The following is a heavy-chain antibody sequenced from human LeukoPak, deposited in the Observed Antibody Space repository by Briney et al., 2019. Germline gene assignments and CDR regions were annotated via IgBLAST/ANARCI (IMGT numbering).Heavy chain of an antibody. D-gene: IGHD3-16*02. CDR1: GGSISSGDYY. Sequence: PSETLSLTCIVSGGSISSGDYYWSWIRQSPGKGLEWIWYIYYTGSISYNPSLKSRLTISVDTSKNQFSLKLSSVTAADTAVYYCARGPNYVWGSYRYFDYWGQGTLVTVSS. CDR3: ARGPNYVWGSYRYFDY. CDR2: IYYTGSI. V-gene: IGHV4-30-4*01. J-gene: IGHJ4*02.